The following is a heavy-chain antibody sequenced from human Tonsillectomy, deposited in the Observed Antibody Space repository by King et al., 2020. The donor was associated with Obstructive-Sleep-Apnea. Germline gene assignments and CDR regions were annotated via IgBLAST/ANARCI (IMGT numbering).Heavy chain of an antibody. D-gene: IGHD4-23*01. J-gene: IGHJ4*02. V-gene: IGHV3-66*01. CDR1: GFTVSSNY. Sequence: VQLVESGGGLVQPGGSLRLSCAASGFTVSSNYMSWVRQAPGKGLEWGSVIFSGGCTYYTDSVKGRFTISIDNSKNTLYLQMNSLGAEDTAVYYCARGGGNSILSPFDYWGQGTLVTVSS. CDR3: ARGGGNSILSPFDY. CDR2: IFSGGCT.